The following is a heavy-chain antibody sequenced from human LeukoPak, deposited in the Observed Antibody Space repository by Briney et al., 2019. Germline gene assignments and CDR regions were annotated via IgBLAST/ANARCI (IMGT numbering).Heavy chain of an antibody. CDR3: ARDRGRKDIVLFLSAGSFDY. D-gene: IGHD2-8*01. V-gene: IGHV4-39*07. CDR1: GGSISSSSYY. Sequence: SETLSLTCTVSGGSISSSSYYWGWIRQPPGKGLEWIGSIYYSGSTNYNPSLKSRVTISVDTSKNQFSLKLSSVTAADTAVYYCARDRGRKDIVLFLSAGSFDYWGQGTLVTVSS. CDR2: IYYSGST. J-gene: IGHJ4*02.